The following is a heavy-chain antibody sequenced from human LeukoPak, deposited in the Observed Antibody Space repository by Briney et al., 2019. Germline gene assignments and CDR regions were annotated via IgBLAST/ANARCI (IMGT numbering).Heavy chain of an antibody. J-gene: IGHJ3*02. Sequence: GASVKVSCKASGYTFTGYYMHWVRQAPGQGLEWMGWINPNSGGTNYAQKFQGRVTMTGDTSMNTAYMELSRLGSDDTAVYYCARVGERTAQGAFHIWGQGTLVAVSS. V-gene: IGHV1-2*02. CDR2: INPNSGGT. D-gene: IGHD1-1*01. CDR3: ARVGERTAQGAFHI. CDR1: GYTFTGYY.